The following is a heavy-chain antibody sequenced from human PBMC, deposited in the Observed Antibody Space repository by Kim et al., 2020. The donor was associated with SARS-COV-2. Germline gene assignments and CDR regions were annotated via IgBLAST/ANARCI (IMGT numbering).Heavy chain of an antibody. CDR2: ISWNSGSI. CDR1: GFTFDDYA. Sequence: GGSLRLSCAASGFTFDDYAMHWVRQAPGKGLEWVSGISWNSGSIGYADSVKGRFTISRDNAKNSLYLQMNSLRAEDTALYYCAKGRVDTAMGTYDYWGQGTLVTVSS. D-gene: IGHD5-18*01. J-gene: IGHJ4*02. CDR3: AKGRVDTAMGTYDY. V-gene: IGHV3-9*01.